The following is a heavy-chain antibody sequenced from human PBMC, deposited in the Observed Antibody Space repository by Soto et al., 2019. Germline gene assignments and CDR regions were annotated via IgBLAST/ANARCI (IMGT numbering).Heavy chain of an antibody. J-gene: IGHJ6*02. CDR2: IIPISDTT. CDR3: ARSQGSSTSLEIYYYYYYGMDV. V-gene: IGHV1-69*01. Sequence: QVQLVQSGAEVKKPGSSVKVSSKASGGTFSSYAISWVRQAPGQGLEWMGGIIPISDTTNYAQKFQGRVTITADESTSTAYMELSSLRSEDTAVYYCARSQGSSTSLEIYYYYYYGMDVWGQGTTVTVSS. CDR1: GGTFSSYA. D-gene: IGHD2-2*01.